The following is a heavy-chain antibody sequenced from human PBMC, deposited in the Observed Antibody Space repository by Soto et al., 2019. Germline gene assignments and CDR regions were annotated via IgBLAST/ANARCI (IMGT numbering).Heavy chain of an antibody. V-gene: IGHV1-3*05. D-gene: IGHD2-21*02. CDR3: AKNIVVVTDLDY. CDR2: INAGNGNT. J-gene: IGHJ4*02. Sequence: QVQLVQSWAEEKKPGASVKVSCKASGYTFTSYAMHWVRQAPGQRLEWMGWINAGNGNTKYSQKFQGRVTITSDTSESTAYKKLSSMRSENTDVYYCAKNIVVVTDLDYWGQGTLVTVTS. CDR1: GYTFTSYA.